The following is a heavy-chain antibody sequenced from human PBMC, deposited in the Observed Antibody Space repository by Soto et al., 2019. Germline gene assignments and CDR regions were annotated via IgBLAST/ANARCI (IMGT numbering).Heavy chain of an antibody. D-gene: IGHD6-13*01. Sequence: GGSLRLSCAASGFTFSSYSMNWVRQAPGKGLEWVSSISSSGGYIYYGDSVKGRFTISRDNAKNSLHLQMNSLRAEDTAVYYCAWYYNRSWSKSSSYYGMDVCGQGTTVTVYS. CDR2: ISSSGGYI. CDR3: AWYYNRSWSKSSSYYGMDV. V-gene: IGHV3-21*06. CDR1: GFTFSSYS. J-gene: IGHJ6*02.